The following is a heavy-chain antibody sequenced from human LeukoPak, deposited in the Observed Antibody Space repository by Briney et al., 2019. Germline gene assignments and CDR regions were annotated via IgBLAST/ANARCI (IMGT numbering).Heavy chain of an antibody. CDR2: IYYSGST. J-gene: IGHJ4*02. D-gene: IGHD6-13*01. V-gene: IGHV4-61*05. Sequence: SETLSLTCTVSGGSISSSSYYWSWIRQPPGKGLEWIGYIYYSGSTNYNPSLKSRVTISVDTSKNQFSLKLSSVTAVDTAVYYCARGIAAAGLDYWGQGTLVTVSS. CDR1: GGSISSSSYY. CDR3: ARGIAAAGLDY.